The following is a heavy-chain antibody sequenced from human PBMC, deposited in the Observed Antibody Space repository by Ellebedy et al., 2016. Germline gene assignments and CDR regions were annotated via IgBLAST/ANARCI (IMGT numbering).Heavy chain of an antibody. D-gene: IGHD6-6*01. CDR3: AKDMGYSSSSGLDY. CDR1: GFTFTSYS. Sequence: GGSLRLXXAASGFTFTSYSMNWVRQAPGKGLEWVSSISSSSSYIYYADSVKGRFTISRDNAKNSLYLQMNSLRAEDTALYYCAKDMGYSSSSGLDYWGQGTLVTVSS. V-gene: IGHV3-21*04. CDR2: ISSSSSYI. J-gene: IGHJ4*02.